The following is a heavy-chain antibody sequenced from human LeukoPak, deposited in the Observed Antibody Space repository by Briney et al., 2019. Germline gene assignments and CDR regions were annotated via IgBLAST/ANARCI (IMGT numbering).Heavy chain of an antibody. J-gene: IGHJ4*02. CDR2: IYYSGST. Sequence: SQTLSLPSIFSVASIGVGGYYWSWIRHHPGKGLEWIGYIYYSGSTYYNPSLKSRVTISVDTSKNQFSLKLSSVAAADTAVYYCARATYYFDYWGQGTLVTVSS. CDR3: ARATYYFDY. CDR1: VASIGVGGYY. D-gene: IGHD3-16*01. V-gene: IGHV4-31*02.